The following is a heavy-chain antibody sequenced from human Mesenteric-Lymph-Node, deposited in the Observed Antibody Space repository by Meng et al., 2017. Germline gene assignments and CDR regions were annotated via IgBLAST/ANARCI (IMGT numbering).Heavy chain of an antibody. CDR3: TPDPWGY. J-gene: IGHJ4*02. CDR2: IKSNGDGGTT. D-gene: IGHD3-16*01. Sequence: VQLVESGRGFVNPGGSLSLSCAVTGITSKDAWMSWVRQAPGKGLEWVGRIKSNGDGGTTNYAAPVKGRFTISRDDSKNTLFLQMDSLKTEDTAVYYCTPDPWGYWGQGTLVTVSS. V-gene: IGHV3-15*01. CDR1: GITSKDAW.